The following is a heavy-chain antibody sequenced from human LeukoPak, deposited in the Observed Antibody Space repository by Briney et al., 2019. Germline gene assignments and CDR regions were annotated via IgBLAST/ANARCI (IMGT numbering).Heavy chain of an antibody. CDR2: LYPSGSS. D-gene: IGHD3-10*01. CDR1: GASISPFY. V-gene: IGHV4-4*07. Sequence: SETLSLTCTVSGASISPFYWNWIRQPAGMGLEWIGRLYPSGSSDYNPSLKSRVTMSVDTSKNQFSLKVTSVTAADTAIYYCARDLSGSLYFDYWGQGTLVTVSS. CDR3: ARDLSGSLYFDY. J-gene: IGHJ4*02.